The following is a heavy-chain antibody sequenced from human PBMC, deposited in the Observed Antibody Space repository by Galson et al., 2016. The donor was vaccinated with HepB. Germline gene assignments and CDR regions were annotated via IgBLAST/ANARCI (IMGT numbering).Heavy chain of an antibody. CDR1: GDSISSYY. CDR3: AGDMTIRGIQALDY. D-gene: IGHD3-10*01. J-gene: IGHJ4*02. CDR2: IYFTGST. V-gene: IGHV4-59*01. Sequence: ETLSLTCTVSGDSISSYYWSWIRQPPGKGLEWIGYIYFTGSTNYNPSLKSRVTMSVDTSKNQFSLNLNSVTAADTAVYYCAGDMTIRGIQALDYWGQGTLVTVSA.